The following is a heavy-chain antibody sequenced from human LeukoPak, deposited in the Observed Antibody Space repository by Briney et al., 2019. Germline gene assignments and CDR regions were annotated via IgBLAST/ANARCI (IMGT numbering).Heavy chain of an antibody. J-gene: IGHJ4*02. CDR2: MSAYNGNT. D-gene: IGHD2-2*01. V-gene: IGHV1-18*01. CDR1: GYTFTSYG. CDR3: ARVLVYCSSTSCYLEDY. Sequence: ASVKVSCKASGYTFTSYGISWVRQAPGQGLEWMGWMSAYNGNTNYAQKLQGRVTMTTDTSTSTAYMELRSLTSDDTAVYYCARVLVYCSSTSCYLEDYWGQGTLVTVSS.